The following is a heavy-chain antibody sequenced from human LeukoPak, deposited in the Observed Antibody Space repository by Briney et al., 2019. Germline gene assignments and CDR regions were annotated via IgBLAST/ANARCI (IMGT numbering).Heavy chain of an antibody. J-gene: IGHJ4*02. Sequence: ASVKVSCKASGYTFTGYYMHWVRQAPGQGLEWMGRIIPIFGTANYAQKFQGRVTITTDESTSTAYMELSSLRSEDTAVYYCARRGEVSQAEFDYWGQGTLVTVSS. CDR1: GYTFTGYY. CDR3: ARRGEVSQAEFDY. D-gene: IGHD3-10*01. V-gene: IGHV1-69*05. CDR2: IIPIFGTA.